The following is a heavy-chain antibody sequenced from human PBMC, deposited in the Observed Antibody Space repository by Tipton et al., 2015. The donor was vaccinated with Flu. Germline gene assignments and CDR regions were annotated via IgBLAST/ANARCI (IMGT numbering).Heavy chain of an antibody. D-gene: IGHD3-22*01. J-gene: IGHJ4*02. CDR3: ARAGGYFSSGYFDY. Sequence: SLRLSCAASGFTFSSYSMNWVRQAPGKGLEWVSLISSSSSYIYYADSVKGRFTISRDNAKNSLYLQMNSLRAEDTAVYYCARAGGYFSSGYFDYWGQGTLVTVSS. CDR1: GFTFSSYS. V-gene: IGHV3-21*01. CDR2: ISSSSSYI.